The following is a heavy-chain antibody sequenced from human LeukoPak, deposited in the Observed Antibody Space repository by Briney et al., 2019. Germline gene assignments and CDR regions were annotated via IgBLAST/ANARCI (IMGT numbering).Heavy chain of an antibody. J-gene: IGHJ4*02. D-gene: IGHD6-13*01. Sequence: PGGSLRLSCAGTGFTFSSYWMTWVRQAPGKGLEWVANINQDGSVKYFVDSVKGRFTISRDNAKNSLYLQMNSLRAEDTAVYCCARAAHSSSAFWGQGILVTVSS. CDR3: ARAAHSSSAF. V-gene: IGHV3-7*01. CDR1: GFTFSSYW. CDR2: INQDGSVK.